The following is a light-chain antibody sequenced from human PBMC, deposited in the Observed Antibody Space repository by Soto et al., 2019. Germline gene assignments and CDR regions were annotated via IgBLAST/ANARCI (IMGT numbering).Light chain of an antibody. CDR3: QQYNNWPRT. V-gene: IGKV3-15*01. Sequence: IVMTQSPATLSVSPGERATLSCGGSERVSMLLAWYQQKPGQAPRLLIHGATTRATGIPARFSGSGSGTEFTLTISSLQSEDFAVYYCQQYNNWPRTFGQGTKVDIK. J-gene: IGKJ1*01. CDR1: ERVSML. CDR2: GAT.